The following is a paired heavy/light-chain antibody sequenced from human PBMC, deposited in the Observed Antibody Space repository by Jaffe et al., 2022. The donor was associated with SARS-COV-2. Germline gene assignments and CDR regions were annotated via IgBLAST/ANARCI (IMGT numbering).Heavy chain of an antibody. J-gene: IGHJ6*02. Sequence: EVQLVESGGGLVQPGGSLRLSCAASGFTFISYTMNWVRQAPGKGLEWISYIGRSSGTTYYADSVQGRFTISRDNAKSSLHLQMNSLRDEDTAVYFCARATVAGSNYYGMDVWGQGTTVTVSS. V-gene: IGHV3-48*02. D-gene: IGHD6-19*01. CDR2: IGRSSGTT. CDR3: ARATVAGSNYYGMDV. CDR1: GFTFISYT.
Light chain of an antibody. J-gene: IGKJ2*01. Sequence: DIQMTQSPSSVSASVGDTVTITCRASQGVSSWLAWYQQKPGKAPKLLIYGASTLQGGVPSRFSGSGSGTDFTLTISSLQPEDFATYYCQQANSFPYTFGQGTKLEIK. V-gene: IGKV1-12*01. CDR1: QGVSSW. CDR2: GAS. CDR3: QQANSFPYT.